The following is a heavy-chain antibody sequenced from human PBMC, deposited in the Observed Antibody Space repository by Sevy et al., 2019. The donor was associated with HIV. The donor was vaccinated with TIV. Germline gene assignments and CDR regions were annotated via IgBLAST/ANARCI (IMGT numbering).Heavy chain of an antibody. CDR3: ASDSVVVPAALRY. V-gene: IGHV1-2*02. Sequence: ASVKVSCKASGYSFSDYYMHWVRQAPGQGLEWMGWINPKSGGTKFAQQFQGRVSLTRDTSISTAYMDLTRLSADDTAIYYCASDSVVVPAALRYWGQGTLVTVSS. D-gene: IGHD2-2*01. J-gene: IGHJ4*02. CDR2: INPKSGGT. CDR1: GYSFSDYY.